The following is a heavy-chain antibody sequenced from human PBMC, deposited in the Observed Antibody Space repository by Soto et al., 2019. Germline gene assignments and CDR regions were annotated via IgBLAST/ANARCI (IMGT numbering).Heavy chain of an antibody. CDR1: GYTFTRYG. CDR3: AKNGQPPYYYYGMDV. Sequence: QGQLVQSGAEVKKPGASVKVSCKASGYTFTRYGISWVRQAPGQGLEWMGWISGYNGDTNYAKTFQGRVTMTVDTSTTTAVMELTSLTSDDRAVYYCAKNGQPPYYYYGMDVWGQGTTVTVSS. CDR2: ISGYNGDT. V-gene: IGHV1-18*01. D-gene: IGHD2-8*01. J-gene: IGHJ6*02.